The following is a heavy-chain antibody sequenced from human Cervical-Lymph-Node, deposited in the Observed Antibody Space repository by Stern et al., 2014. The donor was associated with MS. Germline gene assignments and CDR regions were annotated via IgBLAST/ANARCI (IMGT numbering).Heavy chain of an antibody. D-gene: IGHD3-16*01. CDR1: GYTFTDYW. CDR3: ARLASTANEKYAYHGMDI. J-gene: IGHJ6*02. CDR2: IYPVDSDI. V-gene: IGHV5-51*01. Sequence: EVQLVESGAEVKKPGESLKISCQTSGYTFTDYWIGWVRQMPGKGLEWMGIIYPVDSDIRYNPSFRGQVTISADESISAATLQWTTLKASDTAIYYCARLASTANEKYAYHGMDIWGQGTTVTVSS.